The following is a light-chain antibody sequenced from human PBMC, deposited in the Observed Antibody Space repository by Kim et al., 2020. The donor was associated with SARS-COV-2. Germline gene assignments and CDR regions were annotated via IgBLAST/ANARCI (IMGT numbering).Light chain of an antibody. V-gene: IGKV1-33*01. CDR2: DAS. J-gene: IGKJ4*02. Sequence: DIQMTQSPSSLSASVGDRVTITCRASQDIRHCLTWYQHKPGKAPQLLIYDASFLEPGVPSRFSGSGSGPDFTFTISSLQPEDIATYYCQQYDSRQPTFGGGTKVDIK. CDR3: QQYDSRQPT. CDR1: QDIRHC.